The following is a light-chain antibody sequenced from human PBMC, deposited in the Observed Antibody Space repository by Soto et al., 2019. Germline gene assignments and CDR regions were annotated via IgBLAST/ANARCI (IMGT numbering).Light chain of an antibody. CDR1: QSVHSR. J-gene: IGKJ1*01. Sequence: IVLTQSQADLSVSPWYSSTIYFSSSQSVHSRVAWYQQKPGQAPRLLIYGASTRASGIPARFRGSGSGTEFTLTISSLQSEDFAVYYCQQYDDWPPWTFGPGTKVDIK. CDR3: QQYDDWPPWT. CDR2: GAS. V-gene: IGKV3-15*01.